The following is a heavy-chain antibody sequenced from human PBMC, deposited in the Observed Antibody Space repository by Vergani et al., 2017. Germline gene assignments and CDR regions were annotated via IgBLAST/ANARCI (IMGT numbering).Heavy chain of an antibody. CDR2: IYPGDSDT. Sequence: EVQLVQSGAEVKKPGESLKISCKGSGYSFTSYWIGWVRQMPGKGLEWMGIIYPGDSDTRYSPSFQGQVTISADKSISTAYLQWSSLKASDTAMYYCARVCYDFWSGYPLYYYYMDVWGKGTTVTVSS. D-gene: IGHD3-3*01. J-gene: IGHJ6*03. CDR1: GYSFTSYW. V-gene: IGHV5-51*01. CDR3: ARVCYDFWSGYPLYYYYMDV.